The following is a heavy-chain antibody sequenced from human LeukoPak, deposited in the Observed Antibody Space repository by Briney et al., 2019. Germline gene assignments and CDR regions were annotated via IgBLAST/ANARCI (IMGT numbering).Heavy chain of an antibody. D-gene: IGHD1-14*01. V-gene: IGHV4-59*01. Sequence: SETLSLTCTASGGSISSYYWSWIRQPPGKGLEWIGYIYYSGSTNYNPSLKSRVTISVDTSKNQFSLKLSSVTAADTAVYYCARNHQGRTYYYYYYYMDVWGKGTTVTVSS. J-gene: IGHJ6*03. CDR2: IYYSGST. CDR1: GGSISSYY. CDR3: ARNHQGRTYYYYYYYMDV.